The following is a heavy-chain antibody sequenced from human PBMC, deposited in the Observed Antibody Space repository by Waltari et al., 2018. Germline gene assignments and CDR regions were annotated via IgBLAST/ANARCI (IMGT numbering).Heavy chain of an antibody. V-gene: IGHV4-38-2*02. D-gene: IGHD2-8*02. Sequence: QVQLQESDPGLVQPSETLSLTCTVAGYSLSNGYYWGWIRLPPGRALEWIATISYNGNTYYNPSLTSRVSITVDTSKNQFSLKLTSVTAADTAIYYCARGYNTGWYNSWGHGTLVTVSS. CDR3: ARGYNTGWYNS. J-gene: IGHJ5*01. CDR1: GYSLSNGYY. CDR2: ISYNGNT.